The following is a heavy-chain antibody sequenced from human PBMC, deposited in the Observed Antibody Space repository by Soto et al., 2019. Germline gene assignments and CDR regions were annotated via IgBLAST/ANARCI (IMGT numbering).Heavy chain of an antibody. Sequence: PSETMSLTCTVSGGTLSSHYCSLIRKPTGKGLDGIGYIYYSGSTNYNPSLKSRVTISVDTSKNQFSLKLSSVTAADTAVYYCARDSALLRFRFDYWGQGTLVTVSS. CDR3: ARDSALLRFRFDY. V-gene: IGHV4-59*11. J-gene: IGHJ4*02. CDR1: GGTLSSHY. D-gene: IGHD2-15*01. CDR2: IYYSGST.